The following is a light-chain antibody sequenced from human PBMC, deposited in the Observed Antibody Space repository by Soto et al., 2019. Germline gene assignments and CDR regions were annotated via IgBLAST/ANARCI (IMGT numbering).Light chain of an antibody. J-gene: IGKJ4*01. CDR1: QSVSSNY. CDR2: GAS. V-gene: IGKV3-20*01. CDR3: QQYGSSPRT. Sequence: EIVLTQSPGTRSLSPGERATLSCRASQSVSSNYLAWYQQKPGQAPRLLIYGASSRATGIPDRFSGSGSGTDFTLTISRLEPEDFALYYCQQYGSSPRTFGGGTKVEIK.